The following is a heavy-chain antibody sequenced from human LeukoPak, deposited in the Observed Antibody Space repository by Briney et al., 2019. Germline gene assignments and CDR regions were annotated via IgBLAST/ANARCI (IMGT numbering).Heavy chain of an antibody. J-gene: IGHJ4*02. D-gene: IGHD3-22*01. CDR1: GFSLYTYS. V-gene: IGHV3-21*01. Sequence: GESLRLSCAVSGFSLYTYSMNWVRQAPGKGLEWVSSITSSSTYIYYADSVKGRFTISRDNAKNSLYLQMNSLRVEDTAVYYWARVGSAARVTSSGHTIDYWGQGTLVIVSS. CDR3: ARVGSAARVTSSGHTIDY. CDR2: ITSSSTYI.